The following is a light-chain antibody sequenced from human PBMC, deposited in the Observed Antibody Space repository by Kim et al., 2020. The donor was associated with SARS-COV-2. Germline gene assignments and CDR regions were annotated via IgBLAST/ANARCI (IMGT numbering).Light chain of an antibody. CDR2: DID. CDR3: LLSYRGPRV. J-gene: IGLJ2*01. Sequence: GGTVTLTCASSTGPVTGGHYPYWFQQKPGQAPRTLIYDIDNRHSSTPARFSGSLLGGKATLTLSGAQPEDEADYYCLLSYRGPRVFGGGTKVTVL. CDR1: TGPVTGGHY. V-gene: IGLV7-46*01.